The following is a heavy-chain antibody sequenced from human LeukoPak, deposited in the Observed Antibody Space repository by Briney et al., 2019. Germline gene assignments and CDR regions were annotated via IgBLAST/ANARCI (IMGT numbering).Heavy chain of an antibody. V-gene: IGHV4-30-4*01. CDR1: GVSISSGDYY. Sequence: SETLSLTCTVSGVSISSGDYYWSWIRQPPGKGLEWIGYTYYSGSTYYNPSLKSRVTISVDTSKNQFSLKLSSVTDADTAVYYCARPYYYDSRIDPWGQGTRVTVSS. CDR2: TYYSGST. CDR3: ARPYYYDSRIDP. J-gene: IGHJ5*02. D-gene: IGHD3-22*01.